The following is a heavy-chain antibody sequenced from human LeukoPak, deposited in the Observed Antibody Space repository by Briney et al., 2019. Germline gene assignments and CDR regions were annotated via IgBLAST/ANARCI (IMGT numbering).Heavy chain of an antibody. V-gene: IGHV4-59*01. J-gene: IGHJ2*01. CDR1: GGSISDSY. Sequence: SETLSLTCTVSGGSISDSYWSWVRHLPGKGLEWVGFVYNGRSANYNPSLKSRLTMSLNTSKNQFSLRLNSLTTADTAVYYCARDPGFGELLSVGYFDLWGRGILVTVS. CDR2: VYNGRSA. CDR3: ARDPGFGELLSVGYFDL. D-gene: IGHD3-10*01.